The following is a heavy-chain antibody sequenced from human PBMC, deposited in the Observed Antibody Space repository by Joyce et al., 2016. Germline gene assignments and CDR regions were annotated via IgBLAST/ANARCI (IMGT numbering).Heavy chain of an antibody. CDR3: ATGGR. Sequence: EVQLVESGGHLVQPGGSLRLSCAASGFTFSGSWMSWVRHAPGKGLEFVVNISPDGGAQKYVDSVRGRFTISRDNARNTLSLQMNSLRAEDTAVYFCATGGRWGRGTLVTVSS. V-gene: IGHV3-7*03. J-gene: IGHJ4*02. CDR1: GFTFSGSW. CDR2: ISPDGGAQ.